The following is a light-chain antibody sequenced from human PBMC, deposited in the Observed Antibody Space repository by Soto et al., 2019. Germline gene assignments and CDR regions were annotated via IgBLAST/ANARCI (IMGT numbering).Light chain of an antibody. Sequence: QSALTQPASVSASPGQSITISCTGTSSDVGDYDYVSWYQQHPGKAPKLMIYEVTNRPSGVSNRFSGSKSGNKASLTISGLQAEDYADYYCSSYTSRRTQVFGTGTKVTGL. CDR3: SSYTSRRTQV. CDR2: EVT. J-gene: IGLJ1*01. V-gene: IGLV2-14*01. CDR1: SSDVGDYDY.